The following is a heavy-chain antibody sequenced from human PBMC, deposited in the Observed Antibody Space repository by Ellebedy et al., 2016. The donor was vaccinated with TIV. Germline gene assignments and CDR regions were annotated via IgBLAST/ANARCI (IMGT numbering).Heavy chain of an antibody. V-gene: IGHV3-21*04. CDR1: GFTFSSYI. CDR3: ASSGYDFWNGLYYFDY. CDR2: ISDDGI. Sequence: GGSLRLXXAASGFTFSSYIMTWVRQAPGKGLEWVSAISDDGIQYADSVMGRFTISRDNAKRSLYLQMNSLRAEDTAVYYCASSGYDFWNGLYYFDYWGQGTLVTVSS. D-gene: IGHD3-3*01. J-gene: IGHJ4*02.